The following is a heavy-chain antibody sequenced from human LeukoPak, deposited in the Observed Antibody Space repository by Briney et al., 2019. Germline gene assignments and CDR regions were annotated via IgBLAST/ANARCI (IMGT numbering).Heavy chain of an antibody. J-gene: IGHJ5*02. V-gene: IGHV3-23*01. Sequence: GGSLRLSCAASGFTFSSYAMSWVRQAPGKGLGWVSAISGSGGSTYYADSVKGRFTISRDNSKNTLYLQMNSLRAEDTAVYYCAKDQKGSWYALFDPGGQGTLDTVSS. CDR2: ISGSGGST. D-gene: IGHD6-13*01. CDR3: AKDQKGSWYALFDP. CDR1: GFTFSSYA.